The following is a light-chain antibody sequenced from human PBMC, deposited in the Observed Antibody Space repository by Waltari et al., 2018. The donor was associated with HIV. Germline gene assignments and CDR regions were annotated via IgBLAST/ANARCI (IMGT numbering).Light chain of an antibody. J-gene: IGKJ1*01. Sequence: IVLNQSPDSLAVSLGGRATINCKSSQSVLYSSNNKNYLAWYQQKPGQPPKLLIYWAATRESGVPDRFSGSGSGTDFTLTISSLQAEDVAVYYCQQYYSTPRTFGQGTKVEIK. CDR2: WAA. V-gene: IGKV4-1*01. CDR1: QSVLYSSNNKNY. CDR3: QQYYSTPRT.